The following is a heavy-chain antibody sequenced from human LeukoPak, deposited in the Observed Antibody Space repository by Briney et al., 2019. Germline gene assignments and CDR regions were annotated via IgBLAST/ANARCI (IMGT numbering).Heavy chain of an antibody. J-gene: IGHJ4*02. CDR2: IKQDGSEK. D-gene: IGHD3-10*01. CDR3: ARDRVTMVRGVSYYFDY. V-gene: IGHV3-7*05. Sequence: GGSLRLSCAASGFPFSTYWMSWVRQAPGKGLEWVANIKQDGSEKYYVDSVKGRFTISRDNAKSSLYLQMNSLRAEDTAVYYCARDRVTMVRGVSYYFDYWGQGTLVTVSS. CDR1: GFPFSTYW.